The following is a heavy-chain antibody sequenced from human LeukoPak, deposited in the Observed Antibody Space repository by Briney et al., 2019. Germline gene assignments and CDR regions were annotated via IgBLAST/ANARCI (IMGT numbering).Heavy chain of an antibody. CDR2: ISGSGGST. J-gene: IGHJ4*02. CDR3: AKVPKGGYFDY. CDR1: GFTFDDHF. V-gene: IGHV3-23*01. Sequence: PGGSLRLSCAASGFTFDDHFMGWVRQAPGKGLEWVSHISGSGGSTYYADSVKGRFTISRDNSKNTLYLQMNSLRAEDTAVYYCAKVPKGGYFDYWGQGTLVTVSS. D-gene: IGHD2-2*01.